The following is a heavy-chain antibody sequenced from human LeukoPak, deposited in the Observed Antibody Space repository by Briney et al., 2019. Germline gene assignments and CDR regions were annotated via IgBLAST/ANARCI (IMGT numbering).Heavy chain of an antibody. V-gene: IGHV3-49*03. Sequence: GGSLRLSCTASVFTFGDYAMSWLRRAPGRGLEGGGFIRCKAYGGTSEYAAGVKGRFNISRDDSKSIAYLQMNSLKTEDTAVYYCTALEGDYDAFDIWGQGTMVTVSS. CDR1: VFTFGDYA. CDR3: TALEGDYDAFDI. J-gene: IGHJ3*02. D-gene: IGHD4-17*01. CDR2: IRCKAYGGTS.